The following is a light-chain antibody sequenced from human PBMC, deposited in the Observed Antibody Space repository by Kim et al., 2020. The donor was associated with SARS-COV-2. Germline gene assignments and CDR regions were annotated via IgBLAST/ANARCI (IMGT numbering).Light chain of an antibody. Sequence: GKTVTSSCTRNSGNIAHNYVQGFQQRPGRAPTTIISEDSKRPSGVPSRFSGSIDRSSNSASLTISGLQTEDEADYYCQSYDTTNAVFGGGTQLTVL. V-gene: IGLV6-57*03. CDR2: EDS. J-gene: IGLJ7*01. CDR1: SGNIAHNY. CDR3: QSYDTTNAV.